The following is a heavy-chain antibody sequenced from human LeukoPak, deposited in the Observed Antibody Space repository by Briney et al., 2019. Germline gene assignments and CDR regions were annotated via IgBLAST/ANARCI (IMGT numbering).Heavy chain of an antibody. D-gene: IGHD2-8*01. Sequence: GESLKISCAASGFTFSSYSMNWVRQAPGKGLEWVSSISSSSSYIYYADSVKGRFTISRDNAKNSLYLQMNSLRAEDTAVYYCARDRGLNYFDYWGQGTLVTVSS. CDR2: ISSSSSYI. J-gene: IGHJ4*02. CDR1: GFTFSSYS. CDR3: ARDRGLNYFDY. V-gene: IGHV3-21*01.